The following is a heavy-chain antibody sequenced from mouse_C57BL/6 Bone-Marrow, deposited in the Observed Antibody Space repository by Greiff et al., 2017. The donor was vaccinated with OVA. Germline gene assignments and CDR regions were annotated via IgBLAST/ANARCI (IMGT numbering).Heavy chain of an antibody. D-gene: IGHD4-1*01. CDR1: GFNIKDDY. Sequence: EVQLQQSGAELVRPGASVKLSCTASGFNIKDDYMHWVKQRPEQGLEWIGWIDPENGDTEYASKFQGKATITADTSSNTAYLQLSSLTSEDTAVYYCTRTGTRFAYWGQGTLVTVSA. J-gene: IGHJ3*01. CDR3: TRTGTRFAY. V-gene: IGHV14-4*01. CDR2: IDPENGDT.